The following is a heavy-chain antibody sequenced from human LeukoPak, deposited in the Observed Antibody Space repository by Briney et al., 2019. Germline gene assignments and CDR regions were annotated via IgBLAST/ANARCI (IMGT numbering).Heavy chain of an antibody. V-gene: IGHV3-21*01. CDR1: GFTFSTYS. CDR2: ISSSRSHT. Sequence: GGSLRLSCATSGFTFSTYSMNWVRQAPGEGLEWVSSISSSRSHTFYADSVKGRFTISRDNAKKSLYLQMNSLRAEDTAVYYCARDLRNYYDTSGYYPNTFDDWGQGTLVTVSS. CDR3: ARDLRNYYDTSGYYPNTFDD. D-gene: IGHD3-22*01. J-gene: IGHJ4*02.